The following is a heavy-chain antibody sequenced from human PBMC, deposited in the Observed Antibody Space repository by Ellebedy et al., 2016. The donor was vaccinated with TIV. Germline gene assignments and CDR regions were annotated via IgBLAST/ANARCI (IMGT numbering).Heavy chain of an antibody. V-gene: IGHV3-48*02. CDR1: GFTFSRCS. J-gene: IGHJ4*02. CDR2: INPSGSAI. D-gene: IGHD2-2*01. CDR3: VRDSDVVSPFVHADF. Sequence: PGGSLRLSCAASGFTFSRCSMNWVRQAPGKGLEWLSYINPSGSAIYYADSVKGRFTISRDNAKNSVYLQMNSLRDEDTAVYYCVRDSDVVSPFVHADFWGQGILVTVSS.